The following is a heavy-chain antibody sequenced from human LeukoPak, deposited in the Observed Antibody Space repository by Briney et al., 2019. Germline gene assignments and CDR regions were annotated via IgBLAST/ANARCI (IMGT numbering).Heavy chain of an antibody. Sequence: SVKVSCKASGGTFSSYAISWVQQAPGQGLEWMGGIIPIFGTANYAQKFQGRVTITADESTSTAYMELSSLRSEDTAVYYCARDPLQWLRTGFDPWGQGTLVTVSS. CDR3: ARDPLQWLRTGFDP. D-gene: IGHD5-12*01. CDR1: GGTFSSYA. J-gene: IGHJ5*02. V-gene: IGHV1-69*13. CDR2: IIPIFGTA.